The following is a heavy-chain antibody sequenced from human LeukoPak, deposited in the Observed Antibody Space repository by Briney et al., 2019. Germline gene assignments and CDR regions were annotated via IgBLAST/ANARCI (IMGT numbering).Heavy chain of an antibody. J-gene: IGHJ4*02. D-gene: IGHD1-1*01. CDR3: ARVDMERRMGAFDY. CDR2: IIPIFGTA. V-gene: IGHV1-69*06. Sequence: ASVKVSCKASGGTFSSYAISWVRQAPGQGLEWMGGIIPIFGTANYAQKLQGRVTITADKSTSTAYMELRSLRSDDTAVYYCARVDMERRMGAFDYWGQGTLVTVSS. CDR1: GGTFSSYA.